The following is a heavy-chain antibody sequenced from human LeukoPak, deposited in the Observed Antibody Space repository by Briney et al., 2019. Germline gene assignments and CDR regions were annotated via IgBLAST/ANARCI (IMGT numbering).Heavy chain of an antibody. Sequence: SETLSLTCTVSGGSISSYYWSWIRQPAGKGLEWIGRIYTSGSTNYNPSLKSRVTMSVDTSKNQFSLKLSSVTAADTAVYYCARDGVNYYDSSGYYPEYFQHWGQGTLVTVSS. CDR3: ARDGVNYYDSSGYYPEYFQH. V-gene: IGHV4-4*07. CDR1: GGSISSYY. D-gene: IGHD3-22*01. CDR2: IYTSGST. J-gene: IGHJ1*01.